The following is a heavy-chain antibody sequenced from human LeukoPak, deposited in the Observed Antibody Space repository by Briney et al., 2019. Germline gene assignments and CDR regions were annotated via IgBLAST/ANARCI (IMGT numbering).Heavy chain of an antibody. D-gene: IGHD6-19*01. J-gene: IGHJ4*02. CDR2: IRDSGDNT. CDR1: GFAFSSQG. Sequence: GGSLRLSCAASGFAFSSQGMGWVRQAPGKGLEWVAVIRDSGDNTYYADSVKGRFTISRDNSKNTLYLQMNSLRAGDTAVYYCAKDARRSDGWYFFDHWGQGTLVTVSS. V-gene: IGHV3-23*01. CDR3: AKDARRSDGWYFFDH.